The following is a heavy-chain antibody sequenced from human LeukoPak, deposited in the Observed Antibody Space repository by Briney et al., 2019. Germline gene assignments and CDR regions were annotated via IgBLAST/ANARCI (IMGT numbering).Heavy chain of an antibody. J-gene: IGHJ5*02. CDR1: GYTFTSYG. CDR2: ISAYNGNT. V-gene: IGHV1-18*01. Sequence: GASVKVSCKASGYTFTSYGISWVRQAPGQGLEWMGWISAYNGNTNYAQKLQGRVTMTTDTSTSTAYMELSRLRSDDTAVYYCARDRAFGVVIINGGGWFDPWGQGTLVTVSS. CDR3: ARDRAFGVVIINGGGWFDP. D-gene: IGHD3-3*01.